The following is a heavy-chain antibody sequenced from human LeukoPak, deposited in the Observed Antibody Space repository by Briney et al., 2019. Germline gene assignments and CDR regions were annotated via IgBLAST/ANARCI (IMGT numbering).Heavy chain of an antibody. D-gene: IGHD6-19*01. Sequence: QAGGSLRLSCAASGFTFSSYGMHWVRQAPGKGLEWVAVISYDGSNKYYADSVKGRFTISRANAKNSLYLQMNSLRAEDTAMYYCARDQSSVAGTTYNWFDPWGQGTLVTVSS. J-gene: IGHJ5*02. CDR2: ISYDGSNK. CDR1: GFTFSSYG. CDR3: ARDQSSVAGTTYNWFDP. V-gene: IGHV3-30*03.